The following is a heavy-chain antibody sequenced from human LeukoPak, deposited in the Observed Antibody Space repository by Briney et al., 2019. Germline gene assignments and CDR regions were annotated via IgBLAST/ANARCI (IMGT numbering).Heavy chain of an antibody. CDR3: ARDQRGGYYYYYYMDV. CDR1: GLYISSVRYY. V-gene: IGHV4-30-2*01. D-gene: IGHD3-10*01. J-gene: IGHJ6*03. Sequence: SQTLSLPCTVSGLYISSVRYYWSWVRQPPRKGLEWIGYIYHSGSTNYNPSLKSRVTISVDTSKNQFSLKLSSVTAADTAVYYCARDQRGGYYYYYYMDVWGKGTTVTVSS. CDR2: IYHSGST.